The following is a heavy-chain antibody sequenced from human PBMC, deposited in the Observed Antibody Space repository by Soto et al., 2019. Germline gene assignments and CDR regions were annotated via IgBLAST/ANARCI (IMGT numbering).Heavy chain of an antibody. CDR3: TTINKSVSDLDY. CDR1: GYSLTELS. Sequence: ASVKVSCKVSGYSLTELSIHWVRQAPGKGLEWMGGSDPEDGERVYAPKFQGRVTMTEDPSTATAYMELSSLRSKDTAVYYCTTINKSVSDLDYWGQGTLVTVSS. CDR2: SDPEDGER. J-gene: IGHJ4*02. D-gene: IGHD6-19*01. V-gene: IGHV1-24*01.